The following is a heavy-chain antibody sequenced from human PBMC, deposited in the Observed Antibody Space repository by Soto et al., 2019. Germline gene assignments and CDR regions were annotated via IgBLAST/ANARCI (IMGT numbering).Heavy chain of an antibody. Sequence: QVQLVESGGGVVQPGRSLRLSCAASGFTFSNYGFHWVRQAPGKGLEWVAVISYDGSHKYYTDSVKGRFTISRDNSKNTVSVQMNNLRPGDSAVYYCAKDAGEPGDPPLYNWFERWGLGTLVTVSS. V-gene: IGHV3-30*18. CDR2: ISYDGSHK. CDR1: GFTFSNYG. J-gene: IGHJ5*02. D-gene: IGHD2-21*02. CDR3: AKDAGEPGDPPLYNWFER.